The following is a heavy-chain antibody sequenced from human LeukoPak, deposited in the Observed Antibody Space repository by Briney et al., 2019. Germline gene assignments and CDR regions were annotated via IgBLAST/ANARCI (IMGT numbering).Heavy chain of an antibody. Sequence: LETLSLTCTVSGGSISTYYWSWIRQPPGKGLEWIGFIYYTGSANYNPSLKSRVTISVDTSKNQFSLKLSSVTAADTAVYFCARGPPTDYYDSSGFYYVFDYWGQGTLVTVSS. CDR1: GGSISTYY. CDR3: ARGPPTDYYDSSGFYYVFDY. CDR2: IYYTGSA. V-gene: IGHV4-59*12. D-gene: IGHD3-22*01. J-gene: IGHJ4*02.